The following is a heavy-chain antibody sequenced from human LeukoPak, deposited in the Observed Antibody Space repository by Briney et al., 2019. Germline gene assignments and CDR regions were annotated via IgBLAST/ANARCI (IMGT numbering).Heavy chain of an antibody. CDR1: GYXFTTYW. J-gene: IGHJ4*02. D-gene: IGHD5-18*01. CDR3: ARHAGIGTASDY. V-gene: IGHV5-10-1*01. Sequence: GESLRISCNGSGYXFTTYWISWVRQMPGKGLEWMGRIDPSDSYTNYSPSFQGHVTISTDKSISTAYLQWSSLKASDTAMYYCARHAGIGTASDYWGQGTLVTVSS. CDR2: IDPSDSYT.